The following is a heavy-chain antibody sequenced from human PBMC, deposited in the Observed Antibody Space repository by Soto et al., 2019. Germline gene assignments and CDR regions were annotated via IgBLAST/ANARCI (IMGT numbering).Heavy chain of an antibody. V-gene: IGHV4-34*01. J-gene: IGHJ6*04. CDR2: INHSGST. CDR3: ARDRGRDAYNFVYSGMDV. CDR1: GGSFSGYY. D-gene: IGHD3-10*01. Sequence: PSETLSLTCAVYGGSFSGYYLTWVRQPPGTGLEWVGEINHSGSTNYNPALKSGVTISVGTSKNQFSLKLSSVTAAETAVYSCARDRGRDAYNFVYSGMDVWGKGTTVTVSS.